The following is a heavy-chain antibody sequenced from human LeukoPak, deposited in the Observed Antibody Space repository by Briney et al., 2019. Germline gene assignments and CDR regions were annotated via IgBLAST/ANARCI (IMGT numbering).Heavy chain of an antibody. CDR2: IKQDGSEK. CDR1: GFTFSSYW. J-gene: IGHJ4*02. V-gene: IGHV3-7*01. CDR3: ARDDYDILTGYYASDY. Sequence: GGSLRLSCAASGFTFSSYWMSWVRQAPGKGLEWVANIKQDGSEKYYVDSVKGRFTISRDSAKNSLYLQMNSLRAEDTAVYYCARDDYDILTGYYASDYWGQGTLVTVSS. D-gene: IGHD3-9*01.